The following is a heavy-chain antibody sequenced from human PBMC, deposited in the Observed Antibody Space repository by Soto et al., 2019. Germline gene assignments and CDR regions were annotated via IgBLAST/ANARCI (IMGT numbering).Heavy chain of an antibody. CDR1: GFTFSSYA. CDR2: ISGSGGST. Sequence: GGSLRLSCAASGFTFSSYAMSWVRQAPGKGLEWVSAISGSGGSTYYADSVKGRFTISRDNSKNTLYLQMSSLRAEDTAVYYCAKGIYDYVWGSYRYLDYWGQGTLVTVSS. D-gene: IGHD3-16*02. CDR3: AKGIYDYVWGSYRYLDY. V-gene: IGHV3-23*01. J-gene: IGHJ4*02.